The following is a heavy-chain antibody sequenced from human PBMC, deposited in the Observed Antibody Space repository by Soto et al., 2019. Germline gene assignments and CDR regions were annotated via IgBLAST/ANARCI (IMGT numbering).Heavy chain of an antibody. D-gene: IGHD3-3*01. CDR3: ARDEYDFWSGYPRLGAFGI. V-gene: IGHV3-7*01. J-gene: IGHJ3*02. CDR2: IKQDGSEK. CDR1: GFTFSSYW. Sequence: EVQLVESGGGLVQPGGSLRLSCAASGFTFSSYWMSWVRQAPGKGLEWVANIKQDGSEKYYVDSVKGRFTISRDNAKNSLYLQMNSLRAEDTAVYYCARDEYDFWSGYPRLGAFGIWGQGTMVTVSS.